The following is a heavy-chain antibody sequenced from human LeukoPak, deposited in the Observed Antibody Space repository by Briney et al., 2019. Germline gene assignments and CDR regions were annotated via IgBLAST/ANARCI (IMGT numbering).Heavy chain of an antibody. Sequence: PSQTLSLTCAVSGGSISSGGYSWSWIRQPPGKGLEWIGYIYHSGSTYYNPSLKGRVTISVDRSKNQFSLKLSSVTAADTAVYYCARWGRSYCSGGSCYPDPYYYYGMDVWGQGTTVTVSS. V-gene: IGHV4-30-2*01. CDR1: GGSISSGGYS. J-gene: IGHJ6*02. CDR3: ARWGRSYCSGGSCYPDPYYYYGMDV. CDR2: IYHSGST. D-gene: IGHD2-15*01.